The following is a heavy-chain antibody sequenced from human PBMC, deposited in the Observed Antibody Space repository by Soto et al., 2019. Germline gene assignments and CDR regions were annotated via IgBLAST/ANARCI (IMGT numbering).Heavy chain of an antibody. CDR1: GFTVSNNY. D-gene: IGHD3-16*01. CDR2: IYSGGYT. Sequence: EVQLVESGGGLIQPGGSLRLSCAVSGFTVSNNYMSWVRQAPGKGLEGVSVIYSGGYTAYGDSVKGRFTISRDNSKDTLYLQMKCRGADGTVGFFLGPNPGGGGYWGQGTLVTVSS. V-gene: IGHV3-53*01. J-gene: IGHJ4*02. CDR3: GPNPGGGGY.